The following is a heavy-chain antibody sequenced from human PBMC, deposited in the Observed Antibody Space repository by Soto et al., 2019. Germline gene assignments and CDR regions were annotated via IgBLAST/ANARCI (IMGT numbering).Heavy chain of an antibody. CDR1: GGSISSYY. Sequence: SETLSLTCTVSGGSISSYYWSWIRQPPGKGLEWIGYIYYSGSTNYNPSLKSRVTISVDTSKNQFSLKLSSVTAADTAVYYCARRFRYYDSSGYYKVFDDWGQGTLVTVSS. J-gene: IGHJ5*02. V-gene: IGHV4-59*01. CDR2: IYYSGST. CDR3: ARRFRYYDSSGYYKVFDD. D-gene: IGHD3-22*01.